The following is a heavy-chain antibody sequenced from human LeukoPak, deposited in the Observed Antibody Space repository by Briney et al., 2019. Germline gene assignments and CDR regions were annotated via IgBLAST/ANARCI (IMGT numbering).Heavy chain of an antibody. CDR2: IRSKTYGGTT. D-gene: IGHD5-24*01. J-gene: IGHJ4*02. V-gene: IGHV3-49*03. Sequence: GRSLRLSCTASGFTFGDYAMSWFRQAPGKGLEWVGFIRSKTYGGTTEYAASVKGRFTISRDDSKSIAYLQMNSLKTEDTAVYYCTRGRRAYNNAPYYFDYWGQETLLTVSS. CDR3: TRGRRAYNNAPYYFDY. CDR1: GFTFGDYA.